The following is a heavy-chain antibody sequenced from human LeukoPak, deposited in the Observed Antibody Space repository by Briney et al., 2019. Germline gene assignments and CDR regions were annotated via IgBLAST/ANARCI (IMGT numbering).Heavy chain of an antibody. CDR1: GGSISSSSYY. V-gene: IGHV4-39*07. CDR3: ARSTYGYPLDY. CDR2: IYYSGST. D-gene: IGHD5-24*01. Sequence: TSETLSLTCTVSGGSISSSSYYWGWIRQPPGKGLEWIGGIYYSGSTYYNPSLKSRVTISVDTSKSQFSLKLTSVTAADTAVYYCARSTYGYPLDYWGQGTLVTVSS. J-gene: IGHJ4*02.